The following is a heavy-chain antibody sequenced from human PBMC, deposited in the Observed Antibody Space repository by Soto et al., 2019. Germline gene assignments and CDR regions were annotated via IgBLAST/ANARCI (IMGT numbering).Heavy chain of an antibody. J-gene: IGHJ4*02. D-gene: IGHD3-16*01. V-gene: IGHV3-7*03. CDR2: IEEDGSGK. CDR3: VRVGRLGGY. CDR1: GFTFSRYW. Sequence: WGSLRLSCTASGFTFSRYWMSWVRQAPGKGLGWVANIEEDGSGKYYVDSVKGRFSISRDNARNSLYLQMNSLRVEDTAVYYCVRVGRLGGYWGQGALVTVSS.